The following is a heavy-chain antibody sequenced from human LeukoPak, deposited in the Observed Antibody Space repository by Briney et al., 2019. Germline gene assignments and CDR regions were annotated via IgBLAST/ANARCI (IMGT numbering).Heavy chain of an antibody. D-gene: IGHD5-12*01. Sequence: PSETLSLTCAVSGYSISSGYYWGWMRHPPGKGLEWGWSIYYSGSTYYNPSLKSRVTISVDTSKNQFSLKLSSVTAADTAVYYCARVATTTNPPQRPFDYWGQGTLVTVSS. CDR2: IYYSGST. CDR1: GYSISSGYY. V-gene: IGHV4-38-2*01. CDR3: ARVATTTNPPQRPFDY. J-gene: IGHJ4*02.